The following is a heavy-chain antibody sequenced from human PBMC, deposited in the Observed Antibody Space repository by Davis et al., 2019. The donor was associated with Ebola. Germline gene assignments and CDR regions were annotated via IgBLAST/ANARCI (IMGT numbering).Heavy chain of an antibody. V-gene: IGHV4-28*01. CDR1: DPSLTSSNW. CDR2: IYYSGTT. Sequence: SHPLSLTFALSDPSLTSSNWWGWIRRPPGKGLEWIWYIYYSGTTIYNPSPKSPVNLPVDTSKNHFSLNLTSGTTADPAVYYCARGHYGSHFDFWGQGTLVTVSS. D-gene: IGHD3-10*01. J-gene: IGHJ4*02. CDR3: ARGHYGSHFDF.